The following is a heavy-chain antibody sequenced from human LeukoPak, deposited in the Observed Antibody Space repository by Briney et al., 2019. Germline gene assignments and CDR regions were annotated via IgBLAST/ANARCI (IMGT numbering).Heavy chain of an antibody. CDR2: INHSGST. CDR1: GGSFSGYY. V-gene: IGHV4-34*01. D-gene: IGHD3-22*01. J-gene: IGHJ4*02. Sequence: SETLSLTCAVYGGSFSGYYWSWIRQPPGKGLEWIGEINHSGSTNYNPSLKSRVTISVDTTKNQFSLKLSSVTAADTAVYYCASQKYYYDSSGGEFDYWGQGTLVTVSS. CDR3: ASQKYYYDSSGGEFDY.